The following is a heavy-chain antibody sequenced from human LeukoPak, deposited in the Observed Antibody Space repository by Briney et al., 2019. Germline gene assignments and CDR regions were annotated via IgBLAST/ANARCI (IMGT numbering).Heavy chain of an antibody. J-gene: IGHJ4*02. Sequence: GGSLRLAWAASGLTFGNFALRWVREAPGGGVEWVSTIIGGGTSNFYADSVKGRFTVSRVNSKSWLFLHMTTLRAEDPAIYYCPTHPGPYGANPFTSWGQGALVTVAS. CDR2: IIGGGTSN. CDR3: PTHPGPYGANPFTS. V-gene: IGHV3-23*01. CDR1: GLTFGNFA. D-gene: IGHD4-23*01.